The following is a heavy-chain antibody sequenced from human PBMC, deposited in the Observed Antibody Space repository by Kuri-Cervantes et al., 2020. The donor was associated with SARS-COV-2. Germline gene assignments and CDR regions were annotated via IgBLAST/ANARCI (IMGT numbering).Heavy chain of an antibody. D-gene: IGHD6-19*01. V-gene: IGHV3-23*01. CDR2: ISGSGGST. CDR1: GFTFSSYA. Sequence: GESLKISCAASGFTFSSYAMSWVRQAPGKGLEWVSAISGSGGSTYYADSVKGRFTISRDNSKNTLYLQMNSLRAEDTAVYYCARVDPPLIDSSGLTGIDYWGQGTLVTVSS. CDR3: ARVDPPLIDSSGLTGIDY. J-gene: IGHJ4*02.